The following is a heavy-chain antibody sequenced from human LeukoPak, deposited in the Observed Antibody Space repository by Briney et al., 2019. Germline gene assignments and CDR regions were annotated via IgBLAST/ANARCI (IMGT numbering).Heavy chain of an antibody. CDR2: IYYGGNT. J-gene: IGHJ4*02. D-gene: IGHD3-22*01. V-gene: IGHV4-59*01. Sequence: SETLSFTCTVSGGSISTYYWSWIRQPPGKGLEWIGYIYYGGNTNYNPSLKSRVTMSVDTSKNQFSLKLSSVTAADTAVYYCARANYDSGGYYGGDFDTWGQGTLVTVSS. CDR3: ARANYDSGGYYGGDFDT. CDR1: GGSISTYY.